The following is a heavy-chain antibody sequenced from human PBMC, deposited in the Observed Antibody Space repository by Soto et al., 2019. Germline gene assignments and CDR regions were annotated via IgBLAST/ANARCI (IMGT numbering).Heavy chain of an antibody. V-gene: IGHV1-18*01. J-gene: IGHJ4*02. D-gene: IGHD1-26*01. CDR2: ISAYNGNR. CDR3: ARDQVGGTGDY. Sequence: ASVKVSCKASGYTFTSYGISWVRQAPGQGLEWMGWISAYNGNRNYAQKVQGRVTMTTDTSTNTAYMELRSLRSDDTAVYYCARDQVGGTGDYWGQGTLVTVSS. CDR1: GYTFTSYG.